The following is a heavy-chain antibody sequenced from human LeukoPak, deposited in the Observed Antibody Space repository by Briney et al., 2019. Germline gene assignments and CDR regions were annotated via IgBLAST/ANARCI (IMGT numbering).Heavy chain of an antibody. V-gene: IGHV3-15*01. CDR2: IKSKTDGGTT. CDR3: TTELYDILTMFDY. J-gene: IGHJ4*02. CDR1: GFTFSNAW. D-gene: IGHD3-9*01. Sequence: GGSLRLSCAASGFTFSNAWMSWVRQAPGKGLEWVGRIKSKTDGGTTDYAAPVKGRFTISRDDSKNTLYLQMNSLKTEDTAVYYCTTELYDILTMFDYWAREPWSPSPQ.